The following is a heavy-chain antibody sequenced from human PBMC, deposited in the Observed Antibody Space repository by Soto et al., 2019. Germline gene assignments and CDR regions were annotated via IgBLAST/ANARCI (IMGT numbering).Heavy chain of an antibody. V-gene: IGHV3-7*03. CDR2: IKQDGSEK. D-gene: IGHD3-22*01. CDR1: GFTFSSYW. CDR3: ASLTDYDSSGTTYYFDY. Sequence: HPGGTLRLSCAASGFTFSSYWMSWVRQAPGKGLEWVANIKQDGSEKDYVDSVKGLFTISRDNAKNSLYLQMNSLRAEDTAVYYCASLTDYDSSGTTYYFDYWGQGTRVTVSS. J-gene: IGHJ4*02.